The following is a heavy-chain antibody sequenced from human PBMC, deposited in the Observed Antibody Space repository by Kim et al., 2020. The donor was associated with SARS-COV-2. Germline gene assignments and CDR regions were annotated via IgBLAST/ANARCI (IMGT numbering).Heavy chain of an antibody. CDR2: IDPSDSYT. J-gene: IGHJ6*02. V-gene: IGHV5-10-1*01. D-gene: IGHD3-10*01. CDR3: ARHKDMVRGAIPVRYGMDV. Sequence: GESLKISCKGSGYSFTSYWISWVRQMPGKGLEWMGRIDPSDSYTNYSPSFQGHVTISADKSISTAYLQWSSLKASDTAMYYCARHKDMVRGAIPVRYGMDVWGQGTTVTVSS. CDR1: GYSFTSYW.